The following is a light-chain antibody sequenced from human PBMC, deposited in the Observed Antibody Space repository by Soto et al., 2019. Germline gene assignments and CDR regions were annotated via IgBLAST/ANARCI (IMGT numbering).Light chain of an antibody. CDR1: QTCSTW. CDR3: QHYTSYSEA. J-gene: IGKJ1*01. CDR2: KAS. V-gene: IGKV1-5*03. Sequence: DIQMTLSPSTLTVPAGDRVTITCRDSQTCSTWLAWYQQKPGNAPKLLIYKASILKRGVRLMISGNGSGTEFTLTISSLQPDDFATYYCQHYTSYSEAFGQGTKVDIK.